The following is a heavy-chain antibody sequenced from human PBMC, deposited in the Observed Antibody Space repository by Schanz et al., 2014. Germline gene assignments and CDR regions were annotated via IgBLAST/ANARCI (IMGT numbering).Heavy chain of an antibody. CDR1: GYTLTSYG. V-gene: IGHV1-18*01. Sequence: QVQLVQSGAEVKKPGASVKVSCKASGYTLTSYGISWVRQAPGQGLEWVGWINTGSGDTKYSQNFQGRVTITRDTSASTAYMELSSLRSEDTAVYSCARGIGGYGANNYFDYWGQGTLXTVSS. D-gene: IGHD5-12*01. CDR2: INTGSGDT. J-gene: IGHJ4*02. CDR3: ARGIGGYGANNYFDY.